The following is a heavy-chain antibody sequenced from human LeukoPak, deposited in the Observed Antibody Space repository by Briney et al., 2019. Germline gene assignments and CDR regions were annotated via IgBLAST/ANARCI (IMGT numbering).Heavy chain of an antibody. Sequence: KPSETLSLTCAVYGGSFSGYSWSWIRQPPGKGLEWIGEINHSGSTNYNPSLKSRVTISVDTSKNQFSLKLSSVTAADTAVYYCARVKGGYSYGRAFDYWGQGTLVTVSS. J-gene: IGHJ4*02. D-gene: IGHD5-18*01. CDR3: ARVKGGYSYGRAFDY. CDR1: GGSFSGYS. V-gene: IGHV4-34*01. CDR2: INHSGST.